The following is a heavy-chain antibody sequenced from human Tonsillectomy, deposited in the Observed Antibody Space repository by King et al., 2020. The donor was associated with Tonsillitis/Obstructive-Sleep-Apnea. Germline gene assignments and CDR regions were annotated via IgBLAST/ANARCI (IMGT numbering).Heavy chain of an antibody. CDR3: AADIVVGPYYYYMDV. D-gene: IGHD2-2*01. CDR2: IIPIFGTA. CDR1: GGTFSSYA. V-gene: IGHV1-69*01. Sequence: QLVQSGAEEKKPGSSVKVSCKASGGTFSSYAISWVRQAPGQGLEWMGGIIPIFGTANYAQKFQGRGTITADEFTSTAYMELSSLRSEDTAVYYCAADIVVGPYYYYMDVWGKGTTVTVSS. J-gene: IGHJ6*03.